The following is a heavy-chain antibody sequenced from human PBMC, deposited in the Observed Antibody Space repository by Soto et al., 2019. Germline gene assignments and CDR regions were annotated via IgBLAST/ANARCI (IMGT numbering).Heavy chain of an antibody. CDR1: GFAFSTYA. Sequence: PGGSLRLSCAASGFAFSTYAMTWVRQAPGKGLEWVSVISGSGGSSYYAASVKGRFTISRDNSKNTLYLQMNSLRAEDTALYYCAKVTKRAAAGRYEYYKYGMDVWGQGTTVTVSS. D-gene: IGHD6-13*01. CDR3: AKVTKRAAAGRYEYYKYGMDV. CDR2: ISGSGGSS. J-gene: IGHJ6*02. V-gene: IGHV3-23*01.